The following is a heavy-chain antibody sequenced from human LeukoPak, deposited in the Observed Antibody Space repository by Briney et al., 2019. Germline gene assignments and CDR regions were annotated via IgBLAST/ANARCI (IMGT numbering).Heavy chain of an antibody. J-gene: IGHJ4*02. Sequence: SRVTISVDTSKNQFSLKLSSVTAADTAVYYCARLGYYYDSSGYYYVVPFDYWGQGTLVTVSS. V-gene: IGHV4-34*01. CDR3: ARLGYYYDSSGYYYVVPFDY. D-gene: IGHD3-22*01.